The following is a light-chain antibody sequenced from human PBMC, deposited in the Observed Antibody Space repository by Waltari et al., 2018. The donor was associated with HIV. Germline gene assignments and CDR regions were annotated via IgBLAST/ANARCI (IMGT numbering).Light chain of an antibody. Sequence: QSALTQPASVSGSPGQSITFSCPGTSRDIGSYNLVSWYQQHPGKAPRLMIYEVTKRPSGVSYRLSGSKSGNTASLTIAGLQAEDEADYYCCSFAGSTSWVFGGGTKLTVL. CDR2: EVT. CDR1: SRDIGSYNL. CDR3: CSFAGSTSWV. V-gene: IGLV2-23*02. J-gene: IGLJ3*02.